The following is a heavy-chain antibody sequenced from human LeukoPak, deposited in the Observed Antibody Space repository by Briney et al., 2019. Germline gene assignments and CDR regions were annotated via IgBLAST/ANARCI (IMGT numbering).Heavy chain of an antibody. J-gene: IGHJ4*02. CDR2: IKQDGSEK. D-gene: IGHD4-11*01. V-gene: IGHV3-7*04. CDR3: ARGNLQYFDY. Sequence: PGGSLRLSCAASGFTFSDYYMSWIRQAPGKGLEWVANIKQDGSEKYYVDSVKGRFTISRDNAKNSLYLQMNSLRAEDTAVYYCARGNLQYFDYWGQGTLVTVSS. CDR1: GFTFSDYY.